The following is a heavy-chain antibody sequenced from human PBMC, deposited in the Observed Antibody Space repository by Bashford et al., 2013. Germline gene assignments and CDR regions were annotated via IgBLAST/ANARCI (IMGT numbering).Heavy chain of an antibody. CDR3: ATENFTSGNWLKAFDI. J-gene: IGHJ3*02. V-gene: IGHV1-2*02. Sequence: ASVKVSCKASGYTFTSYDINWVRQATGQGLEWMGWMNPNSGGANYAQRSQGRVTMTWDTSISTAYMEVRGLTSDDSAMYYCATENFTSGNWLKAFDIWGQGTMVTVSS. CDR2: MNPNSGGA. CDR1: GYTFTSYD. D-gene: IGHD3-10*01.